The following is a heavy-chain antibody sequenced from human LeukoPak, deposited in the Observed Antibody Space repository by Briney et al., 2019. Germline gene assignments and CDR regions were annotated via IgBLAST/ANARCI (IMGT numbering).Heavy chain of an antibody. Sequence: SGTLSLTCTVSGGSISSYYWSWIRQPPGKGLEWIGYIYYSGSTYYNPSLRSRVTISVDTSKNQFSLKLSSVTAADTAVYYCARIVYSSGVDYWGQGTLVTVSS. CDR3: ARIVYSSGVDY. J-gene: IGHJ4*02. D-gene: IGHD6-19*01. V-gene: IGHV4-59*08. CDR2: IYYSGST. CDR1: GGSISSYY.